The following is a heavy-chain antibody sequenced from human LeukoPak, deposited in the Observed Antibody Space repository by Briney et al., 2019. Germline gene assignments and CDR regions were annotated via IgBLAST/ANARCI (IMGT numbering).Heavy chain of an antibody. CDR1: GLTFSSYW. CDR3: VRDYRGFDY. D-gene: IGHD3-10*01. V-gene: IGHV3-74*01. CDR2: INSDGSST. Sequence: RGSRTLSCLAVGLTFSSYWMHWVRQPPGKWLVWVSPINSDGSSTNYADSVKGRLTISRDDTKNSLYLQMNSLRVEDTAVYYCVRDYRGFDYGGQGTVVIVSA. J-gene: IGHJ4*02.